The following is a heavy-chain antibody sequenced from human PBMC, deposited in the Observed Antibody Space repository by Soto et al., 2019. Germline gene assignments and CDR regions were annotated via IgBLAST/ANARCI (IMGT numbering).Heavy chain of an antibody. V-gene: IGHV1-8*01. CDR1: GYTFTSYD. Sequence: ASVKVSCKASGYTFTSYDINWVRQATGQGLEWMGWMNPNSGNTGYAQKFQGRVTMTRNTSISTAYMELSSLRSEDTAVYYCARGLHVGRRGYSGYDWYYFDYWGQGTLVTVSS. CDR2: MNPNSGNT. J-gene: IGHJ4*02. D-gene: IGHD5-12*01. CDR3: ARGLHVGRRGYSGYDWYYFDY.